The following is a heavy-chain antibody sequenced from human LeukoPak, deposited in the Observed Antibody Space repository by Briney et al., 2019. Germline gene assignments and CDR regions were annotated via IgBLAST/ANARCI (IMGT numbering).Heavy chain of an antibody. J-gene: IGHJ4*02. V-gene: IGHV4-39*01. CDR2: IYYSGST. CDR3: ARHFTALITIFGVAWGGYFDY. CDR1: GGSISSSSYY. Sequence: SETLSLTCTVSGGSISSSSYYWGWIRQPPGKGLEWIGSIYYSGSTYYNPSLKSRVTISVDTSKNQFSLKLSSVTAADTAVYYCARHFTALITIFGVAWGGYFDYWGQGTLVTVSS. D-gene: IGHD3-3*01.